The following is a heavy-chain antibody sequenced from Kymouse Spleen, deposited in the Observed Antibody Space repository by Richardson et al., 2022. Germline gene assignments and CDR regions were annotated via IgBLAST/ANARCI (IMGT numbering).Heavy chain of an antibody. D-gene: IGHD1-1*01,IGHD1-20*01,IGHD1-7*01. Sequence: QVQLVESGGGVVQPGRSLRLSCAASGFTFSSYGMHWVRQAPGKGLEWVAVIWYDGSNKYYADSVKGRFTISRDNSKNTLYLQMNSLRAEDTAVYYCARALTGSLCDYWGQGTLVTVSS. CDR1: GFTFSSYG. V-gene: IGHV3-33*01. J-gene: IGHJ4*02. CDR3: ARALTGSLCDY. CDR2: IWYDGSNK.